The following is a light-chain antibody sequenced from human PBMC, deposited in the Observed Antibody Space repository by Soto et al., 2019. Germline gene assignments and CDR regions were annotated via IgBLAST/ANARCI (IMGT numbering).Light chain of an antibody. J-gene: IGLJ1*01. V-gene: IGLV2-14*01. CDR2: EVS. CDR1: SSDVGGYNY. CDR3: RSYRSRSIDYL. Sequence: QSALTQPASVSGSPGQSITISCTGTSSDVGGYNYVSWYQQHPGKAPKLMIYEVSNRPSEVSNRFSVSKSGNTAYLAIPGLHGYDASGYCCRSYRSRSIDYLFPTGTKFTVL.